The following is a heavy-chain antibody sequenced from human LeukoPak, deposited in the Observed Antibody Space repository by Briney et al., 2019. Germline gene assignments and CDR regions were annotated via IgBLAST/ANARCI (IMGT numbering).Heavy chain of an antibody. CDR3: ARETRLYSYGY. CDR1: GFTFSSYA. V-gene: IGHV3-53*01. Sequence: PGGSLRLSCAASGFTFSSYAMHWVRQAPGKGLEWVSVIYSGGSTYYADSVKGRFTISRDNSKNTLYLQMNSLRAEDTAVYYCARETRLYSYGYWGQGTLVTVSS. J-gene: IGHJ4*02. CDR2: IYSGGST. D-gene: IGHD5-18*01.